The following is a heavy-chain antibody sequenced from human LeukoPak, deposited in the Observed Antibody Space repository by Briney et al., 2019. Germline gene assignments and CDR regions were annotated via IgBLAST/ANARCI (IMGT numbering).Heavy chain of an antibody. CDR2: FDPEDGET. Sequence: ASVKVSCKVSGYTLTELSMHWVRQAPGKGLEWMGGFDPEDGETIYAQKFQGRVTMTEDASTDTAYMELSSPRSEDTAVYYCATVPVATIWRGRLDYWGQGTLVTVSS. V-gene: IGHV1-24*01. CDR3: ATVPVATIWRGRLDY. J-gene: IGHJ4*02. CDR1: GYTLTELS. D-gene: IGHD5-12*01.